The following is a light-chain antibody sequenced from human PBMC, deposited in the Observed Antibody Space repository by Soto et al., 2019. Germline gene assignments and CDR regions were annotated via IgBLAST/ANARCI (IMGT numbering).Light chain of an antibody. CDR1: SSDVRAYKF. CDR2: EVT. CDR3: SSYSSTSTPWV. V-gene: IGLV2-14*01. Sequence: QSALTQPASVSGSPGQSITIFCTGTSSDVRAYKFVSWYRHHPGRAPQVMIYEVTNRPSGVSSRFSGSKSGNTASLTISGLQPEDEGDYYCSSYSSTSTPWVFGGGTKVTVL. J-gene: IGLJ3*02.